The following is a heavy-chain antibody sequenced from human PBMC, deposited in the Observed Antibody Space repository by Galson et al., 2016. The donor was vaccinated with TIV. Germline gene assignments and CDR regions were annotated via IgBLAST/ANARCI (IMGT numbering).Heavy chain of an antibody. Sequence: SLRLSCAASGFSFSDYYMTWIRQAPGKGLEWVSYITSSSSYTSYADSVKGRFTISRDNVKNSLYLQMNDLRAEDKAVYYCARDYLARGEYYYYGMDVWGQGTTVTVSS. CDR2: ITSSSSYT. D-gene: IGHD3-16*01. CDR3: ARDYLARGEYYYYGMDV. V-gene: IGHV3-11*06. CDR1: GFSFSDYY. J-gene: IGHJ6*02.